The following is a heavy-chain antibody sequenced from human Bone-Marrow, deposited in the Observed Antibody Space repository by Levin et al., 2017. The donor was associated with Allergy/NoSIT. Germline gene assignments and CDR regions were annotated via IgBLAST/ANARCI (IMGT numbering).Heavy chain of an antibody. Sequence: LSLPCAGSGFTFRGYWMHWVRQAPGKGPVWVSRINSDGSTTKYADSVKGRFTISRDNAKNTLYLQMNSLRAEDTAVYYCVRDGSGNYYNGFDIWGQGTKVTVSS. D-gene: IGHD3-10*01. CDR2: INSDGSTT. V-gene: IGHV3-74*01. CDR1: GFTFRGYW. CDR3: VRDGSGNYYNGFDI. J-gene: IGHJ3*02.